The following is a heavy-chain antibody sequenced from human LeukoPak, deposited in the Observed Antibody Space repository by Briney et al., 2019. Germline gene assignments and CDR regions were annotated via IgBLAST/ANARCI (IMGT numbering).Heavy chain of an antibody. D-gene: IGHD4-23*01. CDR2: IIPIFGTA. Sequence: GASVKVSCKASGGTFSSYAIDWVRQAPGQGLEWMGGIIPIFGTANYAQKFQGRVTITTDESTSTAYMELSSLRSEDTAVYYCARVGGNSDVDYMDVWGKGTTVTVSS. J-gene: IGHJ6*03. V-gene: IGHV1-69*05. CDR3: ARVGGNSDVDYMDV. CDR1: GGTFSSYA.